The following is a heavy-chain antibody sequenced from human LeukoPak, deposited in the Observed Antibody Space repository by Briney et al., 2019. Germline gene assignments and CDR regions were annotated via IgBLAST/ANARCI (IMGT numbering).Heavy chain of an antibody. CDR1: GFIFRDYS. V-gene: IGHV3-74*03. CDR3: IRDLDWNYGDY. D-gene: IGHD1-7*01. Sequence: GGSLRLSCAASGFIFRDYSMHWVRQAPGEGLVWVSRIKTDGRTTTYADSVKGRFTISRDNAKSTLFLQMDSLRAEGTAVYYCIRDLDWNYGDYWGQGSLVTVSS. J-gene: IGHJ4*02. CDR2: IKTDGRTT.